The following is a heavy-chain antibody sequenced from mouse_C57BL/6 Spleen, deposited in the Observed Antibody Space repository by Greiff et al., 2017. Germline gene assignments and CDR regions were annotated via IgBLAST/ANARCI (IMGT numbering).Heavy chain of an antibody. CDR1: GYAFSSSW. J-gene: IGHJ2*01. Sequence: QVQLQQSGPELVKPGASVKISCKASGYAFSSSWMNWVKQRPGKGLEWIGRIYPGDGDTNYNGKFKGKATLTADKSSSTAYMQLSSLTSEDSAVYFCALDGPYYFDYWGQGTTLTVSS. V-gene: IGHV1-82*01. CDR2: IYPGDGDT. CDR3: ALDGPYYFDY. D-gene: IGHD2-3*01.